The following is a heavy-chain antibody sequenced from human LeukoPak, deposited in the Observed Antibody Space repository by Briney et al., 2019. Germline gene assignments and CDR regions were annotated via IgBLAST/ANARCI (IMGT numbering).Heavy chain of an antibody. V-gene: IGHV3-7*01. J-gene: IGHJ4*02. Sequence: RPGGSPRLSCAASGFTFSSYWMSWVRQAPGKGLEWVANIKQDGSEKYYVDSVKGRFTIPRDNAKNSLYLQMNSLRAEDTAVYYCASGGDYFDYWGQGTLVTVSS. CDR1: GFTFSSYW. CDR2: IKQDGSEK. D-gene: IGHD4-17*01. CDR3: ASGGDYFDY.